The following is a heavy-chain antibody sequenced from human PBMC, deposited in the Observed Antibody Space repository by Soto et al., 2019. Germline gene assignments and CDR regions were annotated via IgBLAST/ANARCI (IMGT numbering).Heavy chain of an antibody. CDR1: GFTFSNYA. V-gene: IGHV3-23*01. J-gene: IGHJ4*02. D-gene: IGHD3-22*01. CDR3: AKGTSYYDSSGFDY. CDR2: ISGSGGST. Sequence: EVQLLESGGDLLQPGGSLRLSCAASGFTFSNYAMTWVRQAPGKGLEWVSVISGSGGSTYYADSVKGRFTISRDTSKNTLYLQMNNLRAEDTVLYYCAKGTSYYDSSGFDYWGQGTLVTVSS.